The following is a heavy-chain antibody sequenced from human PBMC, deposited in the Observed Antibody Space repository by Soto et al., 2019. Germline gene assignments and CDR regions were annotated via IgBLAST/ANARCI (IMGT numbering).Heavy chain of an antibody. CDR2: ISSSGSTI. Sequence: GGSLRLSCAASGFTFSSYEMNWVRQAPGRGLEWVSYISSSGSTIYYADSVKGRFTISRDNAKNSLYLQMNSLRAEDTAVYYCARDRIDRNGGTFYVPFDYWGQGTLVTVSS. CDR1: GFTFSSYE. CDR3: ARDRIDRNGGTFYVPFDY. D-gene: IGHD3-16*01. V-gene: IGHV3-48*03. J-gene: IGHJ4*02.